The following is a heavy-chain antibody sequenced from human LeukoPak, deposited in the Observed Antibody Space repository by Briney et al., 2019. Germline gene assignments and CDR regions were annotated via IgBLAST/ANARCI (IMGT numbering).Heavy chain of an antibody. Sequence: ASVKVSCKASGGTFSGYAISWVRQAPGQGLEWMGGIIPIFGTANYAQKFQGRVTITTDESTSTAYMELSSLRSEDTAVYYCARDDFSGSYSGYMDVWGKGTTVTVSS. CDR3: ARDDFSGSYSGYMDV. CDR1: GGTFSGYA. D-gene: IGHD1-26*01. J-gene: IGHJ6*03. CDR2: IIPIFGTA. V-gene: IGHV1-69*05.